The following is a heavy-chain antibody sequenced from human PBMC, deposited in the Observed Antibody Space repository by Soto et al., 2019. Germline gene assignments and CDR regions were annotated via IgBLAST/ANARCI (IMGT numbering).Heavy chain of an antibody. J-gene: IGHJ6*02. V-gene: IGHV1-69*13. CDR1: GGTFSSYA. CDR2: IIPISDTT. D-gene: IGHD2-2*01. CDR3: ARSQGSTTSLEIYYYYYYRMDV. Sequence: SVKVSCKASGGTFSSYAISWVRQAPGQGLEWMGGIIPISDTTNYAQKFQGRVTITADESTSTAYIELSSLRSEDTAVYYCARSQGSTTSLEIYYYYYYRMDVWGQGTTVTASS.